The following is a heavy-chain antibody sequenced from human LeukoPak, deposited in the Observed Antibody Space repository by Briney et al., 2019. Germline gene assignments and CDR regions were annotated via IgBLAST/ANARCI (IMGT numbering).Heavy chain of an antibody. CDR1: GGSFSGYY. V-gene: IGHV4-34*01. D-gene: IGHD2-2*02. J-gene: IGHJ5*02. CDR2: INHSGST. Sequence: SETLSLTCAVYGGSFSGYYWSWIRQPPGKGLEWIGEINHSGSTNYNPSLKSRVTISVDTSKNQFSLKLSSVTAADTAVYYCARGCWRIVVVPAAIRPVDWFDPWGQGTLVTVSS. CDR3: ARGCWRIVVVPAAIRPVDWFDP.